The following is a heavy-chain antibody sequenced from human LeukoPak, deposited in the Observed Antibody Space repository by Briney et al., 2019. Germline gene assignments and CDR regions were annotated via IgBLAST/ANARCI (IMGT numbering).Heavy chain of an antibody. CDR1: GDSITNGSHY. CDR2: IYYSGII. D-gene: IGHD4-23*01. J-gene: IGHJ4*02. CDR3: ARDPTVVSHFDY. V-gene: IGHV4-39*01. Sequence: SETLSLTCTVSGDSITNGSHYWGWIRQPPGKGLEWIGSIYYSGIIFSTPSLKSRVTMSVDTSKNQFSLKLSSVTAADTAVYYCARDPTVVSHFDYWGQGTLVTVSS.